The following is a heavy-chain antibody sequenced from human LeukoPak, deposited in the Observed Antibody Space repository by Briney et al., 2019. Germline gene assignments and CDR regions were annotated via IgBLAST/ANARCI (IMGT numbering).Heavy chain of an antibody. CDR1: GYTFTGYY. CDR2: INPNSGGT. J-gene: IGHJ6*02. Sequence: ASVKVSCKASGYTFTGYYMHWVRQAPGQGLEWMGWINPNSGGTNYAQKFRGRVTMTRDTSISTAYMELSRLRSDDTAVYYCARAPSVNYYDSSGYLSAYYYGMDVWGQGTTVTVSS. CDR3: ARAPSVNYYDSSGYLSAYYYGMDV. D-gene: IGHD3-22*01. V-gene: IGHV1-2*02.